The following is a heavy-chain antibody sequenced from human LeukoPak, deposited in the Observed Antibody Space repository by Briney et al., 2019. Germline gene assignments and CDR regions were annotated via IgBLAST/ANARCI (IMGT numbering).Heavy chain of an antibody. CDR2: INHSGST. CDR3: ARYSSSWYGGIDY. Sequence: PSETLSLTCAVYGGSFSGYYWSWIRQPPGKGLEWIGEINHSGSTNYNPPLKSRVTISVDTSKNQFSLKLSSVTAADTAVYYCARYSSSWYGGIDYWGQGTLVTVSS. V-gene: IGHV4-34*01. J-gene: IGHJ4*02. CDR1: GGSFSGYY. D-gene: IGHD6-13*01.